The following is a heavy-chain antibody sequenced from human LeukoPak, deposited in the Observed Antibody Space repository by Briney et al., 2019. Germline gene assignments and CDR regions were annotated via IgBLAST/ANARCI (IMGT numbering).Heavy chain of an antibody. CDR3: ARGTKLMGYSSGLGFNY. J-gene: IGHJ4*02. CDR1: GSSISSWY. D-gene: IGHD6-19*01. CDR2: IYDSGNT. Sequence: SETLSLTCTVSGSSISSWYWSWIRQPPGKGLEWIGYIYDSGNTNYNPSLKTRVTISADTSKNQLSLNLTSVTAADTAVYYCARGTKLMGYSSGLGFNYWGQGTLVTVSS. V-gene: IGHV4-59*01.